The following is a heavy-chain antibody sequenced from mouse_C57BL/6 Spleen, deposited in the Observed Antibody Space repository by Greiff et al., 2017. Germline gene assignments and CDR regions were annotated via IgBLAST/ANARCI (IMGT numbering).Heavy chain of an antibody. J-gene: IGHJ4*01. CDR3: AKPFYDYGAMDY. CDR1: GFSLTSYG. Sequence: VKLMESGPGLVQPSQSLSITCTVSGFSLTSYGVHWVRQSPGKGLEWLGVIWRGGSTDYNAAFMSRLSITKDNSKSQVFFKMNSLQADDTAIYYCAKPFYDYGAMDYWGQGTSVTVSS. V-gene: IGHV2-5*01. CDR2: IWRGGST. D-gene: IGHD2-4*01.